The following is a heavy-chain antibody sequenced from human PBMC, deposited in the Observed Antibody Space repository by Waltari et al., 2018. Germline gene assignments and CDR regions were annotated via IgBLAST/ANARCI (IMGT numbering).Heavy chain of an antibody. CDR3: ARYNMWSGYYYPDY. CDR2: ITSSGENT. D-gene: IGHD3-3*01. CDR1: GFTFGSYA. V-gene: IGHV3-23*01. Sequence: EVQLLDSGGGLVQPGGSLRLSCVVSGFTFGSYAMSWVRQAPDNGLGWVSAITSSGENTYYADSVKGRFTIARDNSKNTLYLQMNSLRAEDTAVYYCARYNMWSGYYYPDYWSQGTQVTVSS. J-gene: IGHJ4*02.